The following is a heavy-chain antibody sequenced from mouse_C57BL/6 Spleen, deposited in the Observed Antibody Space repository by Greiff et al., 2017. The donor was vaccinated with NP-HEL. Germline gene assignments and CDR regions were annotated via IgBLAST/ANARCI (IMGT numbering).Heavy chain of an antibody. Sequence: VQLQQSGAELVRPGASVKLSCTASGFNIKDYYMHWVKQRPEQGLEWIGRIDPEDGDTEYAPKFQGKATMTADTSSNTAYLQLSSLTSEDTAGYDCTPPLYDYDEGYWYFEVWGTGTTVTVSS. J-gene: IGHJ1*03. D-gene: IGHD2-4*01. CDR1: GFNIKDYY. V-gene: IGHV14-1*01. CDR3: TPPLYDYDEGYWYFEV. CDR2: IDPEDGDT.